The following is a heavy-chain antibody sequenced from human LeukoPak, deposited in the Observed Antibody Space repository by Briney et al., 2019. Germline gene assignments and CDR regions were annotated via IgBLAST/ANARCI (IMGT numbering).Heavy chain of an antibody. D-gene: IGHD3-22*01. J-gene: IGHJ4*02. CDR1: GFTFSSYS. V-gene: IGHV3-21*01. Sequence: GGSLRLSCAASGFTFSSYSMNWVRQAPGKGLEWVSSISSSSSYIYYADSVKGRFTISRDNAKNSLYLQMNSLRAEDTAVYYCARGLLLQFLDYFDYWGQGTQVTVSS. CDR2: ISSSSSYI. CDR3: ARGLLLQFLDYFDY.